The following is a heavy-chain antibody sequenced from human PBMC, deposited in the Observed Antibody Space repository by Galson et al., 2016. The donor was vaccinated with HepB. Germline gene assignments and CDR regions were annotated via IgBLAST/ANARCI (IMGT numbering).Heavy chain of an antibody. CDR2: IYWDDDK. CDR1: GFSLSTTGVG. V-gene: IGHV2-5*02. Sequence: PALVKPTQTLTLTCTFSGFSLSTTGVGVGWIRQPPGKALEWLAVIYWDDDKRYRPSLKSRLTITKDTSKNQVVLTMTNMDPVDTATYYCAHGVVNSTTWDWFDPWGQGTLVTVSS. CDR3: AHGVVNSTTWDWFDP. D-gene: IGHD6-13*01. J-gene: IGHJ5*02.